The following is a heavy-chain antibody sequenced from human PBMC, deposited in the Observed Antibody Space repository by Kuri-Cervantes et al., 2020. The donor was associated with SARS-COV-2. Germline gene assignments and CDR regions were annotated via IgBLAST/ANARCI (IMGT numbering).Heavy chain of an antibody. J-gene: IGHJ4*02. Sequence: SETLSLTCTVSGTSLRGGPNSWNWIRQSPGKGLEWIGYTYDDGTTSYKPSLRSRLTISLDTSKNQFSLKLISVIPADSAVYFCATGIDYGSTLLDFWGQGTLVTVSS. CDR2: TYDDGTT. V-gene: IGHV4-61*01. CDR3: ATGIDYGSTLLDF. CDR1: GTSLRGGPNS. D-gene: IGHD3-16*01.